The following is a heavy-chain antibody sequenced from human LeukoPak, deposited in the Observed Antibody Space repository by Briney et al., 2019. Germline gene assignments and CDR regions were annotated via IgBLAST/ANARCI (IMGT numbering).Heavy chain of an antibody. Sequence: GGSLRLSCAASGFTFSSYSMNWVRQAPGKGLEWVSSISSSSSYIYYADSVKGRFTISRDNAKNSLYLQMNSLRAEDTAVYYCAKVYYDNSGYRPLDFWGQGALVTVSS. J-gene: IGHJ4*02. CDR1: GFTFSSYS. CDR2: ISSSSSYI. CDR3: AKVYYDNSGYRPLDF. V-gene: IGHV3-21*01. D-gene: IGHD3-22*01.